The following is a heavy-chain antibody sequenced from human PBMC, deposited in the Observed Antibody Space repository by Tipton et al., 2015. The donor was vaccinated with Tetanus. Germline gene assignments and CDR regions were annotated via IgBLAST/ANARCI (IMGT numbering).Heavy chain of an antibody. J-gene: IGHJ6*02. D-gene: IGHD5/OR15-5a*01. CDR1: GGSFSGYY. Sequence: TLSLTCAVKGGSFSGYYWTWIRQAPGKGLEWIGQINHSGGTSYSSSLKSRVTISLDTSKNPFSLRLRSVTAADTAVYFCARERNVGVSVRDGMDVWGQGTTVTVS. V-gene: IGHV4-34*01. CDR3: ARERNVGVSVRDGMDV. CDR2: INHSGGT.